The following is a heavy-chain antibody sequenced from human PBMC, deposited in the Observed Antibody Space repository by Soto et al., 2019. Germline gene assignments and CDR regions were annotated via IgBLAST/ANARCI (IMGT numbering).Heavy chain of an antibody. CDR1: GGSFSAYY. Sequence: PSETLSLTCAVYGGSFSAYYWSWIRQPPGKGLEWIGEINHSGSPNYSPSLKSRVIISVDTSKNQFSLKLSFVTASDTAMYYCARLPPRVRGGYYYYGMDVWGQGTTVTVSS. J-gene: IGHJ6*02. D-gene: IGHD3-10*01. CDR3: ARLPPRVRGGYYYYGMDV. CDR2: INHSGSP. V-gene: IGHV4-34*01.